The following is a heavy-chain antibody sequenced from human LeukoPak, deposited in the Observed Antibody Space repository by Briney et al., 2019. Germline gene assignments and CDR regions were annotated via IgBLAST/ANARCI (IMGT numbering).Heavy chain of an antibody. J-gene: IGHJ4*02. V-gene: IGHV3-11*01. Sequence: GGSLRLSCAASGFIFSDYYMSWIRQAPGKGLGWGSYISSSGSTIYYADSVKGRFTISRDNAKNSLYLQMNSLRAEDTAVYYCARDDGGGQVDYWGQGTLVTVSS. D-gene: IGHD3-16*01. CDR2: ISSSGSTI. CDR3: ARDDGGGQVDY. CDR1: GFIFSDYY.